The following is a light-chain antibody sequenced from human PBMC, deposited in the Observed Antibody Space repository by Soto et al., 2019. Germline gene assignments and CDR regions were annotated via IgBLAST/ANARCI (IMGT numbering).Light chain of an antibody. CDR1: QTITTF. CDR2: AAS. J-gene: IGKJ1*01. V-gene: IGKV1-39*01. Sequence: DIQMTQSPSSLSASVGARVTITCRASQTITTFLNWYQQRPGEAPKLLIYAASSLQSGVPSRFSGSGYGTDFTLTISSLQPEDFATYFCQQSYSTPQTFGQGNKVDIK. CDR3: QQSYSTPQT.